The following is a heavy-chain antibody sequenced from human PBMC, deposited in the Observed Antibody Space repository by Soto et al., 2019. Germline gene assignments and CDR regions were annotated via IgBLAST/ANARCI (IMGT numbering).Heavy chain of an antibody. CDR1: GFTFSDYW. Sequence: EVQLVESGGGLVQPGGSRRLYCAPSGFTFSDYWMHWFLQAPGKGLVWVSRIRGDGSSTSHADSVKGRLTISRDNAKDTLYLQMNSLTVEDTAIYYCARVAGAAPRSWYFDLWGRGTLVTVSS. CDR3: ARVAGAAPRSWYFDL. J-gene: IGHJ2*01. CDR2: IRGDGSST. V-gene: IGHV3-74*01. D-gene: IGHD6-13*01.